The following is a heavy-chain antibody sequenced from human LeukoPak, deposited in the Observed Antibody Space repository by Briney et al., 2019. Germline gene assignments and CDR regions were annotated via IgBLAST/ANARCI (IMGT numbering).Heavy chain of an antibody. D-gene: IGHD2-2*01. CDR2: IYYSGST. J-gene: IGHJ5*02. Sequence: PSETLSLTCTVSGGSISSYYWSWIRQPPGKGLEWIGYIYYSGSTNYNPSLKSRVTISVDRSKNQFSLKLSSVTAADTAVYYCARAYHGSAWFDPWGQGTLVTVSS. V-gene: IGHV4-59*12. CDR3: ARAYHGSAWFDP. CDR1: GGSISSYY.